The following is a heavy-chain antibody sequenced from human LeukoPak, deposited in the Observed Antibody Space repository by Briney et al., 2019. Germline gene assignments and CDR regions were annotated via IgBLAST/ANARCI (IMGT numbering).Heavy chain of an antibody. V-gene: IGHV3-30*04. D-gene: IGHD6-13*01. CDR1: GFTFSSYA. J-gene: IGHJ4*02. Sequence: GGSLRLSCAASGFTFSSYAMHWVRQAPGKGLEWVAVISYDGSNEYYADSVKGRFTISRDNSKNTLYLQMNSLRAEDTAFYYCARSGYSSSWYMFWGQGSLVTVSS. CDR2: ISYDGSNE. CDR3: ARSGYSSSWYMF.